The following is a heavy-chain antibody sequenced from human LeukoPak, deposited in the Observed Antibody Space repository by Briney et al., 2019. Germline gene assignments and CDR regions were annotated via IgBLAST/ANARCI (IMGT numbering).Heavy chain of an antibody. CDR2: IYYGGSI. J-gene: IGHJ4*02. Sequence: PSETLSLTCTVSGTSLSTCYWSWIRQPPGKGLEWIGYIYYGGSINYNPSLKSRVTISVDTSKNQLSLKLTSVTAADTAVYYCARQFYFHSSGYIDYWGEGALVTVSS. D-gene: IGHD3-22*01. CDR1: GTSLSTCY. V-gene: IGHV4-59*01. CDR3: ARQFYFHSSGYIDY.